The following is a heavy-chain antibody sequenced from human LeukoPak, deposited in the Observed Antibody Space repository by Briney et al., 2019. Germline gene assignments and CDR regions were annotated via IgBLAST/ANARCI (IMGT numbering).Heavy chain of an antibody. Sequence: GGSLRLSCAASGFTFSSYWMHWVRQAPGKGLVWVSRINSDGSSTSYADSVKGRFTISRDNAKNTLYLQVNSLRAEDTAVYYCARDSGYSSSFDAFDIWGQGTMVTVSS. CDR1: GFTFSSYW. CDR3: ARDSGYSSSFDAFDI. D-gene: IGHD6-6*01. J-gene: IGHJ3*02. CDR2: INSDGSST. V-gene: IGHV3-74*01.